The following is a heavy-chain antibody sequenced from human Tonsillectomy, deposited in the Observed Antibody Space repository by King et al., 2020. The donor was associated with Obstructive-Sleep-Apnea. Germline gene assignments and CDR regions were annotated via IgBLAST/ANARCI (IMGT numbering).Heavy chain of an antibody. CDR1: GFTFSSYS. CDR2: ITSSSSTI. J-gene: IGHJ5*02. Sequence: VQLVESGGGLVQPGGSLRLSCAASGFTFSSYSMNWVRQAPGTGLEWVSYITSSSSTIYYADSVKGRFTISRDNAKNSLYLQMNSLGVEDTAVYYCARDSSGYSPWGQGTLVTVSS. V-gene: IGHV3-48*04. CDR3: ARDSSGYSP. D-gene: IGHD3-22*01.